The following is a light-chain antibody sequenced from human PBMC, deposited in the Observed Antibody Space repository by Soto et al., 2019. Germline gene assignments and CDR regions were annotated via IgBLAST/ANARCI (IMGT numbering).Light chain of an antibody. V-gene: IGLV2-18*01. CDR1: STDFVSYNR. CDR3: SLYTSENAYV. Sequence: QSVLTQPPSVSGSPGQSVTISCTGTSTDFVSYNRVSWYQQPPGTAPKLMIYEVSKRPSGVPDRFSGSKSGNTASLTISGLQAADEADYYCSLYTSENAYVFGTGTKVPS. J-gene: IGLJ1*01. CDR2: EVS.